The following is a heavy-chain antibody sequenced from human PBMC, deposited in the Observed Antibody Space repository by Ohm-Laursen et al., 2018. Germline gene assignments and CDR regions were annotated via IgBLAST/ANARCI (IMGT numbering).Heavy chain of an antibody. CDR1: GGTFSSYA. CDR3: ARGPFGESEKIWNAFDI. V-gene: IGHV1-69*01. CDR2: IIPIFGTA. Sequence: GSSVKVSCKASGGTFSSYAISWVRQAPGQGLEWMGGIIPIFGTANYAQKFQGRVTITADESTSTAYMELSSLRSEDTAVYYCARGPFGESEKIWNAFDIWGQGTMVTVSS. D-gene: IGHD3-10*01. J-gene: IGHJ3*02.